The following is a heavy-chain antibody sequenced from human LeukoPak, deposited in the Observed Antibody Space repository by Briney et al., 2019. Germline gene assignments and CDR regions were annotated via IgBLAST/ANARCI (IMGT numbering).Heavy chain of an antibody. CDR2: IRSKTYGGTT. J-gene: IGHJ4*02. V-gene: IGHV3-49*04. D-gene: IGHD6-13*01. CDR3: TRAYSSSWSWYFDY. Sequence: GGSLRLSCTTSGLTIGDDAVSWVRQAPGKGLEWIGFIRSKTYGGTTEYAASLKGRFTISRDNSKSVAHLQMSSLKTEDTAVYYCTRAYSSSWSWYFDYWGQGTLVTVSS. CDR1: GLTIGDDA.